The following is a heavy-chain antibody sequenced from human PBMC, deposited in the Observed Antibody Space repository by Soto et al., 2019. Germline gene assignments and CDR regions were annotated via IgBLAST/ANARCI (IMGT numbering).Heavy chain of an antibody. CDR3: AIFDCGYDRDCDAFDI. CDR1: GFTLSSYG. Sequence: GGSLRLSCAASGFTLSSYGMHWVRQAPGKGLERVAVIWYDGSNKYYADYVKGRFTIARDNSKNTLYLQMNSLRAEDTVVFFFAIFDCGYDRDCDAFDICGQRSTVTGSS. D-gene: IGHD5-12*01. J-gene: IGHJ3*02. V-gene: IGHV3-33*01. CDR2: IWYDGSNK.